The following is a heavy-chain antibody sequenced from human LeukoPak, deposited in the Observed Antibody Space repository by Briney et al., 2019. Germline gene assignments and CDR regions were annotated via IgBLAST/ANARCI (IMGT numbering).Heavy chain of an antibody. D-gene: IGHD2-8*01. CDR2: INAGNGNT. J-gene: IGHJ5*02. CDR3: ARGDDVLMVYASGWFDP. V-gene: IGHV1-3*01. Sequence: ASVKVSCKASGYTFTSYAMHWVRQAPGQRLEWMGWINAGNGNTKYSQKFQGRVTITRDTSASTAYMELSSLRSEDTAVYYCARGDDVLMVYASGWFDPWGQGTLVTVSS. CDR1: GYTFTSYA.